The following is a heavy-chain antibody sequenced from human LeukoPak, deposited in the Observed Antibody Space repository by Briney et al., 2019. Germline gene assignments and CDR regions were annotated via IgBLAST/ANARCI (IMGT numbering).Heavy chain of an antibody. V-gene: IGHV4-31*03. CDR3: ASLKMAGYYFDC. CDR1: GGSISSGVYY. CDR2: IYDSGST. Sequence: PSETLSLTCSVSGGSISSGVYYWSWIRQHPGKGLEWIGYIYDSGSTYYNPSLKSRVTISVDPSKNQFSLRLNSVSAADTAVYYCASLKMAGYYFDCWGQGTLVTVSS. J-gene: IGHJ4*02. D-gene: IGHD5-24*01.